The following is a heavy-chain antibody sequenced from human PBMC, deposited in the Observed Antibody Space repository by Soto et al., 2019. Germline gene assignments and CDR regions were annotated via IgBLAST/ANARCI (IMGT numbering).Heavy chain of an antibody. CDR1: GFTFSSYG. CDR3: AKPYRGYSYVQFDY. Sequence: QVQLVESGGGVVQPGRSLRLSCAASGFTFSSYGMHWVRQAPGKGLEWVAVISYDGSNKYYADSVKGRFTISRDNSKNTRYLQMNSLRAEDTAVYYCAKPYRGYSYVQFDYWGQGTLVTVSS. V-gene: IGHV3-30*18. D-gene: IGHD5-18*01. J-gene: IGHJ4*02. CDR2: ISYDGSNK.